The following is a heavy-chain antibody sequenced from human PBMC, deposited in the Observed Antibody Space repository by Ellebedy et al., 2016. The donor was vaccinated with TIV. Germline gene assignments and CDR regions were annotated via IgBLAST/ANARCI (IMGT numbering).Heavy chain of an antibody. CDR3: ARAMAGFYYGMDV. V-gene: IGHV3-66*01. CDR2: IYGGDST. CDR1: GFTVSGNY. Sequence: GESLKISCAASGFTVSGNYMGWVRQAPGKGLEWVSVIYGGDSTYYVDSVKGRFTISRDNSKNTLSLEMSSLRGEDTAVYYCARAMAGFYYGMDVWGLGTTVTVSS. J-gene: IGHJ6*02. D-gene: IGHD5-24*01.